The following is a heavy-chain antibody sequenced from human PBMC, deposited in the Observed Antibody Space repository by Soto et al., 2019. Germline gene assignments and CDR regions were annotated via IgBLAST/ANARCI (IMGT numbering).Heavy chain of an antibody. J-gene: IGHJ5*02. V-gene: IGHV2-5*01. CDR1: GFSLRTSGVG. CDR2: IYWNDDK. D-gene: IGHD6-19*01. CDR3: AKSGSSGWYGWFDP. Sequence: SGPTLVNPTQSLTLTCIFSGFSLRTSGVGVGWIRQPPGKALEWLGFIYWNDDKRYSPSLKSRLTITKDTSKNQVVLTMTNMDPVDTATYYCAKSGSSGWYGWFDPWGQGTLVTVSS.